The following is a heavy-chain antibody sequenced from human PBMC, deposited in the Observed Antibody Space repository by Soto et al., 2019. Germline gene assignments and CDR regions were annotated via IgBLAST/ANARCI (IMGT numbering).Heavy chain of an antibody. D-gene: IGHD6-13*01. CDR2: ISSSSSYI. CDR1: GFTFSSYS. Sequence: GGSLRLSCAASGFTFSSYSMNWVRQAPGKGLEWVSSISSSSSYIYYADSVKGRFTISRDNAKNSLYLQMNSLRAEDTAVYYCARANGYSSSWHDAFDIWGQGTMVTVSS. CDR3: ARANGYSSSWHDAFDI. J-gene: IGHJ3*02. V-gene: IGHV3-21*01.